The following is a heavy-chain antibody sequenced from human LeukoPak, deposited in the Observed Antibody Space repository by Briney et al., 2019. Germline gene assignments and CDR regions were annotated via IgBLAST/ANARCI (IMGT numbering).Heavy chain of an antibody. J-gene: IGHJ5*02. CDR1: GFTFSSYS. CDR3: AGSGDDYVWGSYSARFDP. V-gene: IGHV3-48*02. Sequence: GSLRLSCAASGFTFSSYSMNWVRQAPGKGLEWVSDISSSSSTIYCADSVKGRFTISRDNAKNSLYLQMNSLRDEDTAVYYCAGSGDDYVWGSYSARFDPWGQGTLVTVSS. CDR2: ISSSSSTI. D-gene: IGHD3-16*01.